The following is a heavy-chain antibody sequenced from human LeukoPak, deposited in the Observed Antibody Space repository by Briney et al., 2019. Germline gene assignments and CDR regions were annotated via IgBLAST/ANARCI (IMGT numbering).Heavy chain of an antibody. D-gene: IGHD1-26*01. CDR3: ASTGATNPNYFDY. J-gene: IGHJ4*02. V-gene: IGHV4-34*01. Sequence: SETLSLTCAVYGGSFSGYYWSWIRQPPGKGLEWIGEINHSGSTNYNPSLKSRVTISVDTSKNQFSLKLSSVTAADTAVYYCASTGATNPNYFDYWGQGTLVTVSS. CDR2: INHSGST. CDR1: GGSFSGYY.